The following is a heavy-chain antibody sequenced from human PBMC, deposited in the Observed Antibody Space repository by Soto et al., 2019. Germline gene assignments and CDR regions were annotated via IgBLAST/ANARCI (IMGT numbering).Heavy chain of an antibody. J-gene: IGHJ4*02. D-gene: IGHD6-13*01. CDR2: ISSSSSAI. CDR1: RFNFSCHS. CDR3: ARGGQQLFPHGY. V-gene: IGHV3-21*01. Sequence: GGSLRLFCSAPRFNFSCHSMNRVLQAPGKGLECVSSISSSSSAIYYADSVKGRFTISRDNAKNSLYLQMNSLRAEDTAVYYCARGGQQLFPHGYWGQGTLVTVLL.